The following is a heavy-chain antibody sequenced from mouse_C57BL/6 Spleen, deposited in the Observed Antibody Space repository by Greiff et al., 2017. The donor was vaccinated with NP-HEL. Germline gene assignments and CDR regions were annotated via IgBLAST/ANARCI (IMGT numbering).Heavy chain of an antibody. CDR2: INPSSGYT. D-gene: IGHD2-5*01. CDR1: GYTFTSYT. J-gene: IGHJ3*01. V-gene: IGHV1-4*01. Sequence: VQLQQSGAELARPGASVKMSCKASGYTFTSYTMHWVKQRPGQGLEWIGYINPSSGYTKYNQKFKDKATLTADKSSSTAYMQLSSLTSEDSAVYYCAAVDSNYAWFAYWGQGTLVTVSA. CDR3: AAVDSNYAWFAY.